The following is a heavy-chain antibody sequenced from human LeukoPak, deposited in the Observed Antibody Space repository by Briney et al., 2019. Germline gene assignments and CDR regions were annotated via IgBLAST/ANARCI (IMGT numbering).Heavy chain of an antibody. D-gene: IGHD1-20*01. Sequence: PGGSLRLYCAASGFTFSSYSMNWVRQAPGKGLEWVSYISSSSSTIYYADSVKGRFTISRDNAKNSLYLQMNSLRAEDTAVYYCARGSELTGVDYWGQGTLVTVSS. CDR3: ARGSELTGVDY. CDR2: ISSSSSTI. V-gene: IGHV3-48*01. CDR1: GFTFSSYS. J-gene: IGHJ4*02.